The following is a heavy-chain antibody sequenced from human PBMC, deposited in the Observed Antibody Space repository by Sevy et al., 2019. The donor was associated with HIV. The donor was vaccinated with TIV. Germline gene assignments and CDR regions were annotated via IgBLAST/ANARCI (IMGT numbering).Heavy chain of an antibody. CDR3: ARVNSFDGDYVGGDY. V-gene: IGHV3-30-3*01. Sequence: GESLKISCAASGFTFSMYAIKWVRQAPGKGLEWVALISYDGGNKYHTDSVKGRFTISRDNSKNTLYRQMNSLGAEDTAVYYCARVNSFDGDYVGGDYWGQGTLVTVSS. CDR2: ISYDGGNK. J-gene: IGHJ4*02. CDR1: GFTFSMYA. D-gene: IGHD4-17*01.